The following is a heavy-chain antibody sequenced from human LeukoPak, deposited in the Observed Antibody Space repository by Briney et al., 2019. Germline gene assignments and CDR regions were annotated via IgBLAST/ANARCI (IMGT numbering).Heavy chain of an antibody. D-gene: IGHD7-27*01. CDR2: IYTSGST. CDR1: GGSISSYY. CDR3: ARDDAITGDGSYYFDY. V-gene: IGHV4-4*07. Sequence: PSETLSLTCTVSGGSISSYYWSWIRQPAGKGLEWIGRIYTSGSTNYNPSLKSRVTMSVDTSKNQFSLKLSSVTAADTAVYYCARDDAITGDGSYYFDYWGQGTLVTVSS. J-gene: IGHJ4*02.